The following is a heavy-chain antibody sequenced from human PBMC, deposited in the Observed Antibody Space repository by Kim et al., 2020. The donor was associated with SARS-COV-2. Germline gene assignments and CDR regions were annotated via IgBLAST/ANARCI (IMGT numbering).Heavy chain of an antibody. Sequence: SVKVSCKASGGTFSSYAISWVRQAPGQGLEWMGRIIPILGIANYAQKFQGRVTITADKSTSTAYMELSSLRSEDTAVYYCARDRGLDYGDPGLTNYYGMDVWGQGTTVTVSS. CDR3: ARDRGLDYGDPGLTNYYGMDV. D-gene: IGHD4-17*01. V-gene: IGHV1-69*04. J-gene: IGHJ6*02. CDR1: GGTFSSYA. CDR2: IIPILGIA.